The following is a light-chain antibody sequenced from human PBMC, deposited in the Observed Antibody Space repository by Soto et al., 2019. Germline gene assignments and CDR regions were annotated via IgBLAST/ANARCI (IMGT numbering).Light chain of an antibody. CDR2: RNN. J-gene: IGLJ3*02. CDR1: YSNIGSNT. V-gene: IGLV1-44*01. Sequence: QSVLTQPPSASGTPGQGVIISCSGTYSNIGSNTVKWYRQVPGSAPKFLIYRNNERPSGVPDRFSGSKSGTSASLAISGLQSEDGADYYCATWDDTLRGWVFGGGTKLTVL. CDR3: ATWDDTLRGWV.